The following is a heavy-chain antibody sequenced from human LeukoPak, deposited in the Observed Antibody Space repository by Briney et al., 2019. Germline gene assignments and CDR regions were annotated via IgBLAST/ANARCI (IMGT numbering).Heavy chain of an antibody. Sequence: GASVKVSCKVSGNTLSELSMHWVRQAPGKGLEWMGGVDPEDHETIYAQKFQGRVTMTEDTSTDTAYMELSSLRPEDTAVYYCAGDQQWQLLGYRGQGTLVTVSS. CDR1: GNTLSELS. CDR2: VDPEDHET. J-gene: IGHJ4*02. D-gene: IGHD6-19*01. CDR3: AGDQQWQLLGY. V-gene: IGHV1-24*01.